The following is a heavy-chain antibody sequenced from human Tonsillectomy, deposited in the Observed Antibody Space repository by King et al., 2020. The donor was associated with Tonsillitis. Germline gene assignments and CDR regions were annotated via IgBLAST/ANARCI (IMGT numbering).Heavy chain of an antibody. CDR1: GFTFSSYG. J-gene: IGHJ6*03. CDR2: IWYNGNNK. V-gene: IGHV3-33*08. Sequence: VKLVESGGGVVQPGRSLRLSCAASGFTFSSYGMHWVRQAPGKGLEWVAVIWYNGNNKYYADSVKGRFTISRDNSKNTLYRQMNSLRAEDTGVYYCARDGPNYYYMDVWGKGTTVTVSS. CDR3: ARDGPNYYYMDV.